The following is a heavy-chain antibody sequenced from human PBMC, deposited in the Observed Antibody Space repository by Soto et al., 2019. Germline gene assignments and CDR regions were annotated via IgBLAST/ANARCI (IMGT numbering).Heavy chain of an antibody. J-gene: IGHJ2*01. D-gene: IGHD3-3*01. CDR3: AHRFGVVTHWYFDL. Sequence: QITLKESGPTLVKPTQTLTLTCTFSGFSLSTSGVGVGWIRQPPGKALEWLALIYWNDDKRYSPSLKSRLTITKDTSKNQVVLTMTNMDPVDTATYYCAHRFGVVTHWYFDLWGRGTLVTVSS. CDR2: IYWNDDK. CDR1: GFSLSTSGVG. V-gene: IGHV2-5*01.